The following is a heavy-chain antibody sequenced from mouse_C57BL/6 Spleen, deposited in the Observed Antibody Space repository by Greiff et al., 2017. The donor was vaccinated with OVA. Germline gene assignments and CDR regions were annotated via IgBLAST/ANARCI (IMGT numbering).Heavy chain of an antibody. CDR2: IHPNSGST. D-gene: IGHD2-4*01. CDR3: ARGENYDYDGAWFAY. Sequence: VQLQQPGAELVKPGASVKLSCKASGYTFTSYWMHWVKQRPGQGLEWIGMIHPNSGSTNYNEKFKSKATLTVDKSSSTAYMQLSSLTSEDSAVYYCARGENYDYDGAWFAYWGQGTLVTVSA. CDR1: GYTFTSYW. V-gene: IGHV1-64*01. J-gene: IGHJ3*01.